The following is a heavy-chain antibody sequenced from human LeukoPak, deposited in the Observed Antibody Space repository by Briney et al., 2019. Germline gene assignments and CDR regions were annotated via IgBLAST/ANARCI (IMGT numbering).Heavy chain of an antibody. Sequence: GPTVVHPTRTRTLTYTFSGVSVRTSGGGVGGIRQPPEKALEWLTLIYWDEAKRYIPCLMNKLTITKDTSKNQVVFTMTNMDPVDTATYYCAHRLVRYSFDYWGQGTLVTVSS. CDR2: IYWDEAK. D-gene: IGHD3-9*01. CDR3: AHRLVRYSFDY. CDR1: GVSVRTSGGG. J-gene: IGHJ4*02. V-gene: IGHV2-5*02.